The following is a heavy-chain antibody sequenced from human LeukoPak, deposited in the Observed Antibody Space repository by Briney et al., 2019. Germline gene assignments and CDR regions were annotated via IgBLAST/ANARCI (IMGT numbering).Heavy chain of an antibody. V-gene: IGHV1-18*01. CDR3: ASVAVAGTYYYGMDV. CDR1: GYTFTSYG. CDR2: ISAYNGNT. J-gene: IGHJ6*02. Sequence: GASVKVSCKASGYTFTSYGISWVRQAPGQGLKWMGWISAYNGNTNYAQKLQGRVTMTTDTSTSTAYMELRSLRSDDTAVYYCASVAVAGTYYYGMDVWGQGTTVTVSS. D-gene: IGHD6-19*01.